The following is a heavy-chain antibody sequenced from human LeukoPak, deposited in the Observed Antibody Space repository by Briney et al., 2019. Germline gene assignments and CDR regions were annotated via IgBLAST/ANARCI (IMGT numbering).Heavy chain of an antibody. CDR3: ARDQDVAAAGTWGSLDY. D-gene: IGHD6-13*01. CDR2: ISYDATNK. V-gene: IGHV3-30*03. Sequence: AGGSLRLSCAASGFTFSSRGMHWVRQAPGKGLEWVAVISYDATNKYYTDSVKGRFTISRDNSKNTLYLQMNSLRAEDTAVYYCARDQDVAAAGTWGSLDYWGQGTLVTVSS. J-gene: IGHJ4*02. CDR1: GFTFSSRG.